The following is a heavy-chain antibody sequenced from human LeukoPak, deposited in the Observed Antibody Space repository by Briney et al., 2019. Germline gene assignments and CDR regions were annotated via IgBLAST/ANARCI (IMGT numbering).Heavy chain of an antibody. CDR3: ARPGYYDSSGYWDY. CDR2: ISYSGST. Sequence: LRLSCAASGFTFSSYAMSWIRQHPGEGLEWIGYISYSGSTYYNPSLKSRVTISLDKSKNQFSLKLSSVTAADTAVYYCARPGYYDSSGYWDYWGQGTLVTVSS. J-gene: IGHJ4*02. V-gene: IGHV4-31*02. CDR1: GFTFSSYA. D-gene: IGHD3-22*01.